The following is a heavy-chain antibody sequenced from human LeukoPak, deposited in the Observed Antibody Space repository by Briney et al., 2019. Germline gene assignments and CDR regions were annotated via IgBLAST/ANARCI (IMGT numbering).Heavy chain of an antibody. CDR2: ISSSGSTI. V-gene: IGHV3-11*01. CDR1: GFTFSDYY. J-gene: IGHJ6*02. D-gene: IGHD3-9*01. Sequence: GGSLRLSCAASGFTFSDYYMSWIRQAPGKGLEWVSYISSSGSTIYYADSVKGRFTISRDNAKNSLYLQMNSLRAEDTAVYYCARDLEAPYYDILTGQEYGMDVWGQGTTVTVSS. CDR3: ARDLEAPYYDILTGQEYGMDV.